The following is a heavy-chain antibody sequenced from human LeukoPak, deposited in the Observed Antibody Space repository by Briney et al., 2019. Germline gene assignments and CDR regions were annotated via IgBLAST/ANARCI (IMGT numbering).Heavy chain of an antibody. CDR3: AREPNYYDSSGVFDY. J-gene: IGHJ4*02. V-gene: IGHV3-21*01. D-gene: IGHD3-22*01. CDR1: GFTFGSYS. Sequence: GGSLRLSCAASGFTFGSYSMNWVRQAPGKGLEWVSSISSSSSYIYYADSVKGRFTISRDNAKNSLYLQMNSLRAEDTAVYYCAREPNYYDSSGVFDYWGQGTLVTVSS. CDR2: ISSSSSYI.